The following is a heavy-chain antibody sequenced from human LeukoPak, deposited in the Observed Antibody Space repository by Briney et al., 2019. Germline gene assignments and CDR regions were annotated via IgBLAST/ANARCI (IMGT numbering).Heavy chain of an antibody. CDR2: IYYSGSA. Sequence: PSETLSLTCTVSGGSISSYYWSWIRQPPGKGLEWIGYIYYSGSANYNPSLKSRVTISVDTSKNQFSLKLSSVTAADTAVYYCARTKGYCTNGVCRNYYYYGMDVWGQGTTVTVSS. CDR1: GGSISSYY. D-gene: IGHD2-8*01. CDR3: ARTKGYCTNGVCRNYYYYGMDV. V-gene: IGHV4-59*01. J-gene: IGHJ6*02.